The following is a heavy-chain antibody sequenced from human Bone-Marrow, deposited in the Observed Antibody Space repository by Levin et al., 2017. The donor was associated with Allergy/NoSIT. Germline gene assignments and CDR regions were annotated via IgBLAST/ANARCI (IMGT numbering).Heavy chain of an antibody. CDR1: GFTFSSYW. V-gene: IGHV3-74*01. J-gene: IGHJ6*02. Sequence: AGGSLRLSCAASGFTFSSYWMHWVRQAPGKGLVWVSRINSDGSSTSYADSVKGRFTISRDNAKNTLYLQMNSLRAEDTAVYYCARDLYSSGWYGYYYYGMDVWGQGTTVTVSS. CDR2: INSDGSST. D-gene: IGHD6-19*01. CDR3: ARDLYSSGWYGYYYYGMDV.